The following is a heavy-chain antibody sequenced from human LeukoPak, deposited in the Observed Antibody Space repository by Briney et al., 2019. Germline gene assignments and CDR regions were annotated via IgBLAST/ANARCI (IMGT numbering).Heavy chain of an antibody. CDR1: GGTFSSYA. CDR3: ARDFPLEGIVVVPAAMRAFYYGMDV. CDR2: IIPIFGTA. J-gene: IGHJ6*02. D-gene: IGHD2-2*01. Sequence: ASVKVSCKASGGTFSSYAISWVRQAPGQGLEWMGGIIPIFGTANYAQKFQGRVTITADESTSTAYMELSSLRSEDTAVYYCARDFPLEGIVVVPAAMRAFYYGMDVWGQGTTVTVSS. V-gene: IGHV1-69*13.